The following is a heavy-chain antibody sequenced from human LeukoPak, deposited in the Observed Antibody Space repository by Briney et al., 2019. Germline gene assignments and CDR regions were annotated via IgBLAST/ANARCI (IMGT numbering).Heavy chain of an antibody. CDR1: GGSIGSYY. Sequence: PSETLSLTCTVSGGSIGSYYWSWIRQPPGKGLEWIGYIYYSGSTNYNPSLKSRVTISVDTSKNQFSLKLSSVTAADTAVYYCARQYGYSTSLDYWGQGALVTVSS. J-gene: IGHJ4*02. CDR3: ARQYGYSTSLDY. D-gene: IGHD6-6*01. CDR2: IYYSGST. V-gene: IGHV4-59*08.